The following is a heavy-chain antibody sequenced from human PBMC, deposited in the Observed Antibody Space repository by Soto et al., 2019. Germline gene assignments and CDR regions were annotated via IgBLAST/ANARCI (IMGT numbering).Heavy chain of an antibody. CDR2: ISWNSGSI. CDR1: GFTFDDYA. D-gene: IGHD3-16*01. CDR3: AKDMSLWGAGDLHPNDAFDI. J-gene: IGHJ3*02. Sequence: EVQLVESGGGLVQPGRSLRLSCAASGFTFDDYAMHWVRQAPGKGLEWVSGISWNSGSIGYADSVKGRFTISRDNAKNSLYLQMNSLRAEDTALYYCAKDMSLWGAGDLHPNDAFDIWGQGTMVTVSS. V-gene: IGHV3-9*01.